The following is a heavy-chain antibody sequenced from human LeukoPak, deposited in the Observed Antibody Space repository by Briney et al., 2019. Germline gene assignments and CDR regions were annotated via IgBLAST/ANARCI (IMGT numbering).Heavy chain of an antibody. Sequence: GGSLRLSCAASGFYFSDYYMSWIRQAPGKGLEWVSYISSSGSTIYYADSVKGRFTISRDNAKNSLYLQMNSLRAEGTAVYYCAREAGGSYDILSRGAFDIWGQGTMVTVSS. CDR3: AREAGGSYDILSRGAFDI. J-gene: IGHJ3*02. V-gene: IGHV3-11*01. CDR2: ISSSGSTI. D-gene: IGHD3-9*01. CDR1: GFYFSDYY.